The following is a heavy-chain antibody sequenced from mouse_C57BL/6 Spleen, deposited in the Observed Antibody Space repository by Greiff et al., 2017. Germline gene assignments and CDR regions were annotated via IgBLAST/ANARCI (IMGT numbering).Heavy chain of an antibody. CDR2: IDPEDGDT. CDR1: GFNIKDYY. Sequence: EVKLQESGAELVRPGASVKLSCTASGFNIKDYYMHWVKQRPEQGLEWIGRIDPEDGDTEYAPKFQGKATMTAEASSNTAYLQLSSLTSEDTAVYYCTTRSNYADWGQGTTLTVSS. V-gene: IGHV14-1*01. D-gene: IGHD2-5*01. J-gene: IGHJ2*01. CDR3: TTRSNYAD.